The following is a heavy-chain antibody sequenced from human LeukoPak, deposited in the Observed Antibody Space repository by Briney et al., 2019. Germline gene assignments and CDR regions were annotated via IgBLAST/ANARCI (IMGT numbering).Heavy chain of an antibody. Sequence: GGSLRLSCAASGFSFNSIWMSWVRKAPGKGLGRVASISQDESHKYYLHSVKGRFTISRDNAKNLLMLRVNSTRVEATFVYYWSVAPSSMAYWGQGTLVTVSS. CDR2: ISQDESHK. CDR1: GFSFNSIW. CDR3: SVAPSSMAY. V-gene: IGHV3-7*01. J-gene: IGHJ4*02. D-gene: IGHD6-13*01.